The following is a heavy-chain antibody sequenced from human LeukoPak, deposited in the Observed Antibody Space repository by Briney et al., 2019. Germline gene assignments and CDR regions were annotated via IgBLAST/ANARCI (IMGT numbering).Heavy chain of an antibody. D-gene: IGHD3-3*01. CDR3: AKDPTNFYLFDY. J-gene: IGHJ4*02. CDR2: IYSGGST. CDR1: GFTFSSYA. V-gene: IGHV3-23*03. Sequence: PGGSLRLSCAASGFTFSSYAMTWVRQAPGKGLEWVSVIYSGGSTYYADSVKGRFTISRDNSKNTLYLQMNSLRAEDTAVYYCAKDPTNFYLFDYWGQGTLVTVSS.